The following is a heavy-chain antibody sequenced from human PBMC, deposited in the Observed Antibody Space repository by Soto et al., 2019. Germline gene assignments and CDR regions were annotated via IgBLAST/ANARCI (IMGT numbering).Heavy chain of an antibody. CDR3: AKAVWGYWYFDL. J-gene: IGHJ2*01. Sequence: EVQLLESGGGLAQPGGSLRLSCAVSGFTFRNYDLTWVRQAPGKGLEWVSTISGSGVRTDYADAVKGRLTITRDTSKNTLYLEMTSLRVEDTAVYYCAKAVWGYWYFDLWGRGTLVTVSS. D-gene: IGHD7-27*01. V-gene: IGHV3-23*01. CDR1: GFTFRNYD. CDR2: ISGSGVRT.